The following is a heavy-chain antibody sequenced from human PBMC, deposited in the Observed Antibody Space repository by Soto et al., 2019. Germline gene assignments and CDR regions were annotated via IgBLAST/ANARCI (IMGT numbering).Heavy chain of an antibody. CDR3: ARLTGYSSGGVY. Sequence: SETLSLTCTVSGGSISSSSYYWGWIRQPPGKGLEWIGSIYYSGSTYYNPSLKSRVTISVDTSKNQFSLKLSSVTAADTAVYYCARLTGYSSGGVYWGQGTLVTVSS. V-gene: IGHV4-39*01. CDR2: IYYSGST. J-gene: IGHJ4*02. CDR1: GGSISSSSYY. D-gene: IGHD6-19*01.